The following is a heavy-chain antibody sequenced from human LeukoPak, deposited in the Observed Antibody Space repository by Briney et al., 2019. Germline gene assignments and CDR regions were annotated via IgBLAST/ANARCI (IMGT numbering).Heavy chain of an antibody. CDR1: GGSVSSYY. D-gene: IGHD4-17*01. CDR2: IHPSGTT. CDR3: ADDYGD. V-gene: IGHV4-4*07. Sequence: PSETLSLTCSVSGGSVSSYYWSWIRQPAGKGLEWIGRIHPSGTTHYNPSLKSRVTMSVDTSKNQFSLKVISVTAADTAVYYCADDYGDWGQGTLVTVSS. J-gene: IGHJ4*02.